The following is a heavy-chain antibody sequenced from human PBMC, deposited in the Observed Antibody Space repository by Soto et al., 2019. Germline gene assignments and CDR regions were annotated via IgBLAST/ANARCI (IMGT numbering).Heavy chain of an antibody. D-gene: IGHD6-13*01. J-gene: IGHJ5*02. CDR1: GGSISSGGYY. CDR3: ARGIAAAGFNWFDP. V-gene: IGHV4-31*03. CDR2: IYYGGST. Sequence: SETLSLTCTVSGGSISSGGYYWSWIRQHPGKGLEWIGYIYYGGSTYYNPSLKSRVTISVDTSKNQFSLKLSSVTAADTAVYYCARGIAAAGFNWFDPWGQGTLVTVSS.